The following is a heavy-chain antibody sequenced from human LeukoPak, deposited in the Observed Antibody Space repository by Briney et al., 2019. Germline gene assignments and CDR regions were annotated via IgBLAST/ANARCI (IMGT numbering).Heavy chain of an antibody. CDR2: IIPILGIA. CDR3: ARDSGPHTYYSSGMDG. D-gene: IGHD1-14*01. V-gene: IGHV1-69*04. Sequence: ASVKVSCKASGGTFSSYAISWVRQAPGQGLEWMGRIIPILGIANYAQKFQGRVTITADKSTSTAYMELSSLRSEDTAVYYCARDSGPHTYYSSGMDGGGQGTTVTVS. CDR1: GGTFSSYA. J-gene: IGHJ6*02.